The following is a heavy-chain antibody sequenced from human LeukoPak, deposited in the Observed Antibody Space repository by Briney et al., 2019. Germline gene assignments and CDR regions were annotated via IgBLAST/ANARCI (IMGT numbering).Heavy chain of an antibody. CDR1: GYTFTGYY. CDR3: ARDRNVNYGDYRHYGMDV. V-gene: IGHV1-2*04. Sequence: ASVKVSCKASGYTFTGYYMHWVRQAPGQGLEWMGWINPNSGGTNYAQKFQGWVTMTRDTSISTAYMELSRLRSDDTAVYYCARDRNVNYGDYRHYGMDVWGQGTTVTVSS. CDR2: INPNSGGT. J-gene: IGHJ6*02. D-gene: IGHD4-17*01.